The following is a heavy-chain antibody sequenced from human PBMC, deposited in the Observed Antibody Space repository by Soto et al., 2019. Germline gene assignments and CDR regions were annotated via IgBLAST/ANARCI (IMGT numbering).Heavy chain of an antibody. D-gene: IGHD2-2*01. CDR3: TSLGYCSSTSYPP. CDR1: GFTFSGSA. Sequence: GGSLRLSCAASGFTFSGSAMHWVRQASGKGLEWVGRIRSKANSYATAYAASVKGRFTISRDDSKNTAYLQMNSLKTEDTAVYYCTSLGYCSSTSYPPWGQGTTVTVSS. V-gene: IGHV3-73*01. CDR2: IRSKANSYAT. J-gene: IGHJ6*02.